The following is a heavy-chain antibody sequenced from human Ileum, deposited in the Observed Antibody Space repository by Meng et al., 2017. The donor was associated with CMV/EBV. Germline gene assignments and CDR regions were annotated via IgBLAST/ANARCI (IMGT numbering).Heavy chain of an antibody. CDR3: VRVGWELPTKYYYYGMDV. J-gene: IGHJ6*02. CDR1: GCSFSNYW. V-gene: IGHV3-74*01. CDR2: INSDGSST. D-gene: IGHD1-26*01. Sequence: SWAASGCSFSNYWLHWVRQARGEGLGGVSRINSDGSSTNYADSVKGRCTISRDNAKNTLYLQMNSLRAEDTAVYYCVRVGWELPTKYYYYGMDVWGQGTTVTVSS.